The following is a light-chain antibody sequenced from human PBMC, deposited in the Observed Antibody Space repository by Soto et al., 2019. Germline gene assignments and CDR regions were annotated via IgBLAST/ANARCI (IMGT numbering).Light chain of an antibody. CDR2: GAS. CDR1: QSVSSSY. CDR3: QQYGSSPWT. J-gene: IGKJ1*01. Sequence: EIVLTQSPGTLSLAPGERATLSCRASQSVSSSYLAWYQQKPGQAPRLLIYGASSRATGIPDRFSGSGYGTDLPLTISRLEPEDFAVYYCQQYGSSPWTFGQGNKVQIK. V-gene: IGKV3-20*01.